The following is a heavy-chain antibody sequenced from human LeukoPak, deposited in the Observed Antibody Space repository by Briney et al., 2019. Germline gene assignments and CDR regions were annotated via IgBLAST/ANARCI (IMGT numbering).Heavy chain of an antibody. D-gene: IGHD3-16*01. CDR2: ISGSGGST. CDR3: ANYVWGSYSLFDY. CDR1: GFTFSSYA. V-gene: IGHV3-23*01. J-gene: IGHJ4*02. Sequence: GGSLRLSCAASGFTFSSYAMSWVRQAPGKGLEWVSAISGSGGSTYYADSVKGRFTISRDNSKNTLYLQMNSLGAEDTAVYYCANYVWGSYSLFDYWGQGTLVTVSS.